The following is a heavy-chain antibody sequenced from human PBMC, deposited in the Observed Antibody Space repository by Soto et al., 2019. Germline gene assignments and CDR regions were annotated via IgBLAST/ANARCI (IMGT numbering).Heavy chain of an antibody. Sequence: LRLSCAASGFTFSSYWMHWVRQAPGKGLVWVSRINSDGSSTSYADSVKGRFTISRDNAKNTLYLQMNSLRAEDTAVYYCARDGLEAAAGAFDIWGQGTMVTVSS. CDR3: ARDGLEAAAGAFDI. D-gene: IGHD6-25*01. CDR2: INSDGSST. CDR1: GFTFSSYW. V-gene: IGHV3-74*01. J-gene: IGHJ3*02.